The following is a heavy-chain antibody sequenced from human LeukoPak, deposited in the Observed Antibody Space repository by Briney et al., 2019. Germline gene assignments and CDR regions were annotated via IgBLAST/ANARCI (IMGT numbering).Heavy chain of an antibody. J-gene: IGHJ4*02. CDR2: IRFDGSNK. Sequence: GGSLRLSCAASGFTFSDYGMHWVRQAPGKGLEWVAFIRFDGSNKYYADSVKGRFAISRDNSKNTLYLQMNSLRAEDTAMYYCAQTYYYDSSGYLDCWGRGTLVTVSS. CDR1: GFTFSDYG. D-gene: IGHD3-22*01. CDR3: AQTYYYDSSGYLDC. V-gene: IGHV3-30*02.